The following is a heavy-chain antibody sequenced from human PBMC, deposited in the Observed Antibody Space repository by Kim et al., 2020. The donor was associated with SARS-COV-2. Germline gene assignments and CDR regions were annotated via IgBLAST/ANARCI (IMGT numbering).Heavy chain of an antibody. CDR1: GFSVSTND. J-gene: IGHJ6*02. D-gene: IGHD3-10*01. CDR3: ARKLLWFGDNGMDV. V-gene: IGHV3-53*01. CDR2: IFGSGAT. Sequence: GGSLRLSCAASGFSVSTNDMSWVRQAPGKGLEWVATIFGSGATYFADSAKGRFTISRDNSKNTLYLQMNSLRAEDTAAYHCARKLLWFGDNGMDVWGQGTTLTVSS.